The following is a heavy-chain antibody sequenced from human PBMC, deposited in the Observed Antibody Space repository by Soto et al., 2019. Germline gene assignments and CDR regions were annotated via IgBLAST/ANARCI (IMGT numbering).Heavy chain of an antibody. CDR2: IEGSKT. CDR3: AKDRAVVVPVSTSYFHYYGLDV. Sequence: PGGSLRLSCAASGFAFSPNAMAWVRQAPGRGLEWVSSIEGSKTIYADSVKGRFTISRDIAKNSLYLEVNSLRAEDTAIYYCAKDRAVVVPVSTSYFHYYGLDVWGQGTTVTVS. CDR1: GFAFSPNA. D-gene: IGHD2-2*01. J-gene: IGHJ6*02. V-gene: IGHV3-23*01.